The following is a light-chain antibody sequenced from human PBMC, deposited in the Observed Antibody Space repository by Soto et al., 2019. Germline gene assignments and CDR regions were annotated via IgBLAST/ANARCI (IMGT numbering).Light chain of an antibody. CDR3: SSYTNSGSV. Sequence: QSALTQPASVSGSPGQSITISCTGTSSDVGGYNYVSWYQQHPDKAPKLLIYEVSNRPSGVSNRFSGSKSGNTASLTIYGRQAEDEADYYCSSYTNSGSVFGGGTKLTVL. V-gene: IGLV2-14*01. CDR2: EVS. J-gene: IGLJ2*01. CDR1: SSDVGGYNY.